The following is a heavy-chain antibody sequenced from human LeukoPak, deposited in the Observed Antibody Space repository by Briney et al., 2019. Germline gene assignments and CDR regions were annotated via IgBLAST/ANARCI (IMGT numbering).Heavy chain of an antibody. Sequence: PGGSLRLSCAASGFTFSNYWMHWVRQAPGKGLVWVSRVNSDGSNTYYADSVKGRFTISRDNAKNSLYLQMNSLRAEDTAIYYCTRVGYIDEGIDYWGQGTLVTVSS. CDR1: GFTFSNYW. D-gene: IGHD5-24*01. V-gene: IGHV3-74*01. CDR3: TRVGYIDEGIDY. J-gene: IGHJ4*02. CDR2: VNSDGSNT.